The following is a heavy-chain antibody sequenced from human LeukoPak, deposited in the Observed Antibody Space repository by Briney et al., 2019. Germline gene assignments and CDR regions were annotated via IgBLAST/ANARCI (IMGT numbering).Heavy chain of an antibody. J-gene: IGHJ6*03. CDR2: IYYSGST. Sequence: PSETLSLTCTVSGGSISSYYWSWIRQPPGKGLEWIGYIYYSGSTNYNPSLKSRVTISVDTSKNQFSLKLSSVTAADTAVYYCARTPIRAARPYYYMDVWGKGTTVTVSS. D-gene: IGHD6-6*01. CDR3: ARTPIRAARPYYYMDV. CDR1: GGSISSYY. V-gene: IGHV4-59*01.